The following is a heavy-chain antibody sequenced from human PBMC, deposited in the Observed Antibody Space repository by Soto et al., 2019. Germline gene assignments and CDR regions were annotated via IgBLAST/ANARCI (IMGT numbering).Heavy chain of an antibody. Sequence: GGSLILSCAASGFTFDDYAMHWVRQAPGKGLEWVSGISWNSGSIGYADSVKGRFTISRDNAKNSLYLQMNSLRAEDTALYYCAKDSDDSGGYYFSPFDYWGQGTLVTVSS. CDR1: GFTFDDYA. V-gene: IGHV3-9*01. J-gene: IGHJ4*02. D-gene: IGHD3-22*01. CDR2: ISWNSGSI. CDR3: AKDSDDSGGYYFSPFDY.